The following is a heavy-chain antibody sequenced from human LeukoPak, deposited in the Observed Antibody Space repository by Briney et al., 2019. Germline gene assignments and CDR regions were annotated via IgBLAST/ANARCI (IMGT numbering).Heavy chain of an antibody. CDR2: MNPNSGYT. D-gene: IGHD3-22*01. J-gene: IGHJ4*02. V-gene: IGHV1-8*01. CDR3: ARGGSSYNDEHEEFDY. CDR1: GYTFTSHD. Sequence: ASVKVSCKAPGYTFTSHDINWVRQATGQGLEWMGWMNPNSGYTGYEQKFQGRVTMTRDTSTSTAYMELSSLRSEDTAVYYCARGGSSYNDEHEEFDYWGQGTVVTVSS.